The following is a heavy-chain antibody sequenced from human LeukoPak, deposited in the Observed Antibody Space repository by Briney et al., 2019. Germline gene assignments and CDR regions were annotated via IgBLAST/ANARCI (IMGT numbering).Heavy chain of an antibody. Sequence: SETLSLTCAVSGGSISSGGYSWSWIRQPPGKGLEWIGYIYHSGSTYYNPSLKSRVTISVDTSKNQFSLKLSSVTAADTAVYYCARGRRVVTTFDYWGQGTLVTVSS. J-gene: IGHJ4*02. CDR2: IYHSGST. D-gene: IGHD3-22*01. CDR1: GGSISSGGYS. V-gene: IGHV4-30-2*01. CDR3: ARGRRVVTTFDY.